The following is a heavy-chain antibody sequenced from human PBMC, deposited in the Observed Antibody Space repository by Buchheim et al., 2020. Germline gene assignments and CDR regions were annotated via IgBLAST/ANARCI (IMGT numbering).Heavy chain of an antibody. Sequence: QVQLVQSGAEVKKPGASVKVSCKASGYTFTGYYMHWVRQAPGQGLEWMGWINPNSGNTGYAQKFQGWVTMTRDTSISTAYMELSRLRSDDTAVYYCAREDRVTWMGLPLYYYGMDVWGQGTT. V-gene: IGHV1-2*04. D-gene: IGHD5-12*01. CDR1: GYTFTGYY. CDR3: AREDRVTWMGLPLYYYGMDV. CDR2: INPNSGNT. J-gene: IGHJ6*02.